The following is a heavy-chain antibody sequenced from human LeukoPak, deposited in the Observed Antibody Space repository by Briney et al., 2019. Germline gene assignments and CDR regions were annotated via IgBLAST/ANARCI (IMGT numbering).Heavy chain of an antibody. Sequence: GGSLRLSCSASRFTFSSYTMNWVRQAPGKGLEWVSGISDSGGSTYYADSVKGRFTISRDNSKNTLYLQMDSLRAEDTAIYYCAKGQTSNRIMDAFDIWGQGTMVTVSS. V-gene: IGHV3-23*01. CDR2: ISDSGGST. CDR1: RFTFSSYT. J-gene: IGHJ3*02. D-gene: IGHD3-16*01. CDR3: AKGQTSNRIMDAFDI.